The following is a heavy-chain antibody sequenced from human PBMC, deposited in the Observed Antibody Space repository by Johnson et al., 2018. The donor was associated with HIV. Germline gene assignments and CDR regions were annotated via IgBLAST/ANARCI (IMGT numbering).Heavy chain of an antibody. J-gene: IGHJ3*02. D-gene: IGHD6-6*01. Sequence: QMQLVESGGGVVQPGGSLTLSCAASGFTFSSYGMHWVRQAPGKGLEWVAFIRYDGSNKYYADSVKGRFTISRDNSKNTLYLQMNSLRAEDTAVYYCAKAFEYSSSSMAFDIWGQGTMVTVSS. CDR2: IRYDGSNK. CDR3: AKAFEYSSSSMAFDI. CDR1: GFTFSSYG. V-gene: IGHV3-30*02.